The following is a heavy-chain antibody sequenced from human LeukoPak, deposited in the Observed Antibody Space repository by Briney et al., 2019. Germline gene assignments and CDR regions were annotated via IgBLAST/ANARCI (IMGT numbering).Heavy chain of an antibody. CDR2: IRYDGSNK. Sequence: GGSLRLSCAASGFTFSSYSMHWVRQAPGKGLEWVAFIRYDGSNKYYADSVKGRFTISRDNSKNTLYLQMNSLRAEDTAVYYCAKDSEAFTDDYYDSSGYYNYWGQGTLVTVSS. J-gene: IGHJ4*02. D-gene: IGHD3-22*01. CDR3: AKDSEAFTDDYYDSSGYYNY. V-gene: IGHV3-30*02. CDR1: GFTFSSYS.